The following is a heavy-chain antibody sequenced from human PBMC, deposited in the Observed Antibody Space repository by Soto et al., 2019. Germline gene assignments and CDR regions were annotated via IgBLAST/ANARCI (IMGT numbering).Heavy chain of an antibody. CDR3: AKGLSVIQPWLMDAY. V-gene: IGHV3-30*18. CDR1: GFTFRSYG. CDR2: ISYDGSNE. D-gene: IGHD5-18*01. J-gene: IGHJ4*02. Sequence: PGGSLRLSCAVSGFTFRSYGMHWVRQAPGKGLEWVAGISYDGSNEDYADSVKGRFTISRDNSKNTLYLQMNSLRGEDTAVYYCAKGLSVIQPWLMDAYWGQGTLVTVSS.